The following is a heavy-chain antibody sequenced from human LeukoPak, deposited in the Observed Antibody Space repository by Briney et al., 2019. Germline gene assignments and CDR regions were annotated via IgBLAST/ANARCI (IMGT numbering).Heavy chain of an antibody. CDR1: GFTFSNAW. J-gene: IGHJ4*02. V-gene: IGHV3-15*01. CDR2: IKSKTDGGTT. D-gene: IGHD6-13*01. CDR3: TTKYSSSWLYYFDY. Sequence: PGGSLRLSCAASGFTFSNAWMSWVRQAPGKGLEWVGRIKSKTDGGTTDYAAPVKGRFTISRADSKNTLYLQMNSLKTEDTAVYYCTTKYSSSWLYYFDYWGQGTLVTVSS.